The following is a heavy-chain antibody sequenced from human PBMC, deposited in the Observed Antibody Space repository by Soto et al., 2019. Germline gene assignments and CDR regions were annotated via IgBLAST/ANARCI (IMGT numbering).Heavy chain of an antibody. J-gene: IGHJ4*02. CDR2: ARNKVNNYII. CDR1: GFTFSDHY. D-gene: IGHD2-8*01. CDR3: ARLMGTSFDL. V-gene: IGHV3-72*01. Sequence: PVGSLRLSCVASGFTFSDHYMDWVRQAPGKGLEWVGRARNKVNNYIIAYAASVKGRFTISRDDLKNSLYLQMNSLKTEDTAVYFCARLMGTSFDLWGQGTLVTVS.